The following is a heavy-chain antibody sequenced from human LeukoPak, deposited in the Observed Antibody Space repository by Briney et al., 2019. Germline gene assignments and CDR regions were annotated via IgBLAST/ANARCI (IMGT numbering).Heavy chain of an antibody. D-gene: IGHD3/OR15-3a*01. Sequence: PSQTLSLTCVISGDSVSNNSWNWVGQTPSGGLECLGRTYYDSKWYNHYADSVKSRISINPDTSKNQFSLQLNSVTPEDTAVYYCARGWTRDGFNIWSQGTMVTVSS. J-gene: IGHJ3*02. CDR1: GDSVSNNS. CDR3: ARGWTRDGFNI. CDR2: TYYDSKWYN. V-gene: IGHV6-1*01.